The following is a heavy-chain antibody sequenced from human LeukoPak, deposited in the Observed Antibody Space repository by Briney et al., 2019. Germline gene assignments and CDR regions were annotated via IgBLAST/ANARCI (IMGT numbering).Heavy chain of an antibody. J-gene: IGHJ4*02. CDR2: ISPDSGGT. Sequence: ASVKVSCKASGYTFIDYYIHWVRQAPGQGLEFLGWISPDSGGTNYPQKFQGRVTLTRDTSISTAYMELSRLRSDDTAVYYCARPAVAGTAKSARFDYWGQGTLVTVSS. V-gene: IGHV1-2*02. D-gene: IGHD6-19*01. CDR1: GYTFIDYY. CDR3: ARPAVAGTAKSARFDY.